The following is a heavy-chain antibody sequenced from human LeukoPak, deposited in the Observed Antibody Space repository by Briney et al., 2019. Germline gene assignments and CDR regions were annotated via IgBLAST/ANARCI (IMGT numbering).Heavy chain of an antibody. J-gene: IGHJ4*02. D-gene: IGHD3-3*01. CDR3: AKDVLAVPQIDY. CDR2: ISKSSNSV. Sequence: PGGSLRLSCVASGFTFSGYTMNWVRQAPGKGLEWISYISKSSNSVYYADSVKGRFTISRDNSKNTLYLQMNSLRAEDTAVYYCAKDVLAVPQIDYWGQGTLVTVSS. V-gene: IGHV3-48*01. CDR1: GFTFSGYT.